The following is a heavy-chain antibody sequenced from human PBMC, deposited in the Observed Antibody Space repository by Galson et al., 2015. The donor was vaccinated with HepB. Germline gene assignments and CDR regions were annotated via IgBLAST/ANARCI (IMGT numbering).Heavy chain of an antibody. CDR1: GYTFTSYG. V-gene: IGHV1-18*01. CDR3: ATSSYSSSRNLKFQH. Sequence: SVKVSCKASGYTFTSYGISWVRQAPGQGLEWMGWISAYNGNTNYAQKLQGGVTMTTDTSTSTAYMELRSLRSDDTAVYYCATSSYSSSRNLKFQHWGQGTLVTVSS. D-gene: IGHD6-13*01. CDR2: ISAYNGNT. J-gene: IGHJ1*01.